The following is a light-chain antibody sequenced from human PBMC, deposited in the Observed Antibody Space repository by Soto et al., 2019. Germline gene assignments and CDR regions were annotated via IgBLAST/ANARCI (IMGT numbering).Light chain of an antibody. Sequence: QSVLTQPPSVSGAPGQSVTISCTGNSSNIGAGYEVQWYQHLPGTAPKLLIFGNRNRTSGVPERFSGSRSDTSAFLAITGLQAEEEADYFCQSYDRRLYSVFGSGTKLTVL. V-gene: IGLV1-40*01. CDR3: QSYDRRLYSV. CDR2: GNR. CDR1: SSNIGAGYE. J-gene: IGLJ1*01.